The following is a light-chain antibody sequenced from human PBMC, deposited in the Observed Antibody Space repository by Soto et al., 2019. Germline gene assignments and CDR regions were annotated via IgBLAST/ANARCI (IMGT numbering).Light chain of an antibody. CDR2: KAS. CDR3: QQYNSYWT. CDR1: QSISTW. Sequence: DIQMTQSPSTLSASVGDRVTITCRASQSISTWLAWYQQKPGKAPKLLIYKASNLESGVPSRFSGSGSGTEFTLTISSLQLDDFATYYCQQYNSYWTFGQGTKVEI. V-gene: IGKV1-5*03. J-gene: IGKJ1*01.